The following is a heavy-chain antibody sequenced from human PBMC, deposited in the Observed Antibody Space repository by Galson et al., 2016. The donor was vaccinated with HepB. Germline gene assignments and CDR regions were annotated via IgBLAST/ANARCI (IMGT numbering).Heavy chain of an antibody. V-gene: IGHV1-18*01. CDR3: ERVGSAGQLLEYDF. CDR1: GYTFTTYG. CDR2: ISGYIGDT. Sequence: SVKVSCKASGYTFTTYGVNWVRQGPGQGLEWLGWISGYIGDTNYAQNFQGRATMTTDTSTGTAYLELRNLRLDDTAVYYCERVGSAGQLLEYDFWGQGTLVTVSS. J-gene: IGHJ4*02. D-gene: IGHD1-26*01.